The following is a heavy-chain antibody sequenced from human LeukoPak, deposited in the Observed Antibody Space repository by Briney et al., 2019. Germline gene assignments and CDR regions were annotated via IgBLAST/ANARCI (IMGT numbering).Heavy chain of an antibody. CDR1: GYTFTSYG. J-gene: IGHJ4*02. CDR2: ISAYNGNT. D-gene: IGHD2-2*01. Sequence: GASVKVSCKASGYTFTSYGISWVRQAPGQGLEWMGWISAYNGNTNYAQKLQGRVTMTTDTSTSTAYMELRSLRSDDTAVYYCARDPHIVVVPAAIPGGFDYWGQGTLVTVSP. CDR3: ARDPHIVVVPAAIPGGFDY. V-gene: IGHV1-18*01.